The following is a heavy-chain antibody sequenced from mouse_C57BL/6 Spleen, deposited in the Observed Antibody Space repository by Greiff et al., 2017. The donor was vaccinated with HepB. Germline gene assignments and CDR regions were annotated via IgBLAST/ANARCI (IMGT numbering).Heavy chain of an antibody. V-gene: IGHV1-55*01. CDR1: GYTFTSYW. CDR2: IYPGSGST. D-gene: IGHD1-1*01. J-gene: IGHJ2*01. Sequence: QVQLQQSGAELVKPGASVKMSCKASGYTFTSYWITWVKQRPGQGLEWIGDIYPGSGSTNYNEKFKSKATLTVDTSSSTAYMQLSSLTSEDSAVYYCARLDYYGSSPYFDYWGQGTTLTVSS. CDR3: ARLDYYGSSPYFDY.